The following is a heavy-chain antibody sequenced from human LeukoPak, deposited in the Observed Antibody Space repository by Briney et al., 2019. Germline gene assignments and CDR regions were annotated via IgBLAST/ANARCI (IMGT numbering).Heavy chain of an antibody. J-gene: IGHJ4*02. CDR1: GFTFGSYE. CDR3: VKGRYCGGTSCSYFDC. V-gene: IGHV3-48*03. Sequence: GGSLRLSCAASGFTFGSYEMNWVRQAPGKGLEWVSYISSSGSTIYYADSVKGRFTISRDNAKNSLYLQMNSLRAEDTAIYYCVKGRYCGGTSCSYFDCWGQGTLVTFSS. D-gene: IGHD2-2*01. CDR2: ISSSGSTI.